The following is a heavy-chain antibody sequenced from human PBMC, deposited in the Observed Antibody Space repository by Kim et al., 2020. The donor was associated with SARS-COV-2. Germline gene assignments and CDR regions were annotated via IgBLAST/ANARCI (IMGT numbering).Heavy chain of an antibody. D-gene: IGHD3-10*01. CDR1: GFTFSSYW. CDR2: IKQDGSEK. Sequence: GGSLRLSCAASGFTFSSYWMSWVRQAPGKGLEWVANIKQDGSEKYYVDSVKGRFTISRDNAKNALYLQMNSLRAEDTAVYYCARDGRRGLLWFGETSASYHGMDVWGQGTTVTVSS. V-gene: IGHV3-7*01. CDR3: ARDGRRGLLWFGETSASYHGMDV. J-gene: IGHJ6*02.